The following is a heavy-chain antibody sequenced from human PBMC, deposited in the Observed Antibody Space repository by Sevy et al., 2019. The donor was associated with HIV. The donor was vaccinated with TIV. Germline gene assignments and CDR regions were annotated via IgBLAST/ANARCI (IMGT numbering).Heavy chain of an antibody. CDR3: TRNYGSGASPHDAFDI. CDR2: ISAYNGNT. D-gene: IGHD3-10*01. CDR1: GYTFTSYG. J-gene: IGHJ3*02. V-gene: IGHV1-18*01. Sequence: ASVKVSCKASGYTFTSYGISWVRQAPGQGLEWMGWISAYNGNTNYAQKLQGRVTMTTDTSTSTAYMELRSLRSDDTAVYYCTRNYGSGASPHDAFDIWGQGTMVTVSS.